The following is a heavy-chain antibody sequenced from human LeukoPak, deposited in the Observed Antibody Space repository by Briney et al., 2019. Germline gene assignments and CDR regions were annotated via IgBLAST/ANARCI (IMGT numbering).Heavy chain of an antibody. V-gene: IGHV3-21*01. D-gene: IGHD3-9*01. Sequence: GVSLRLSCEASGFTFSGYSMNWVRQAPGKGREWVSSISTSSSYISYADSLKGRFTISRDNAKNSLYLQMNSLRVEDTAVYYCARSAGNVLTYDYSYFDYWGQGTLVTVSS. J-gene: IGHJ4*02. CDR1: GFTFSGYS. CDR3: ARSAGNVLTYDYSYFDY. CDR2: ISTSSSYI.